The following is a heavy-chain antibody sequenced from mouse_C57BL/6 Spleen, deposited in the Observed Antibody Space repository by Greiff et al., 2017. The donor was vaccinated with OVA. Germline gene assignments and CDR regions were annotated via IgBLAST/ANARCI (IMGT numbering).Heavy chain of an antibody. V-gene: IGHV1-5*01. CDR1: GYTFTSYW. D-gene: IGHD1-1*01. J-gene: IGHJ3*01. CDR2: IYPGNSDT. CDR3: TPIITTVVATEAY. Sequence: EVQLQQSGTVLARPGASVKMSCKTSGYTFTSYWMHWVKQRPGQGLEWIGAIYPGNSDTSYNQKFKGKAKLTAVTSASTGYMELSSLTNEDSAVYYCTPIITTVVATEAYWGQGTLVTVSA.